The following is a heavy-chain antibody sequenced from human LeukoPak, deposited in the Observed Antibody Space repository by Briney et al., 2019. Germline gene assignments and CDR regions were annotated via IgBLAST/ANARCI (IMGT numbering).Heavy chain of an antibody. CDR2: IFSKIDGGTT. J-gene: IGHJ4*02. Sequence: GGSLRLSCAASGFTFSSAWMTWVRQAPGKGLEWVGRIFSKIDGGTTHYAAPVKGRFTISRDDSKNILYLQMNSVTTEDSAIYYCAIWNYSTSDYWGQGTLVTVSS. V-gene: IGHV3-15*01. CDR3: AIWNYSTSDY. CDR1: GFTFSSAW. D-gene: IGHD1-7*01.